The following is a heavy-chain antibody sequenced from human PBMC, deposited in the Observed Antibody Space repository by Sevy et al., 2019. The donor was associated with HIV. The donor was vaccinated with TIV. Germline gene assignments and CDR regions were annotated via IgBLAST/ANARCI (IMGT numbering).Heavy chain of an antibody. V-gene: IGHV4-31*03. CDR3: ARDGWDDSSGYYLFFDY. CDR1: GGSISSGGYY. Sequence: SETLSLTCTVSGGSISSGGYYWSWIRQHPGKGLEWIGYIYYSGSTYYNPSLKSRVTISVDTSKNQFSLKLSSVTAADTAVYYCARDGWDDSSGYYLFFDYRGQGTLVTVSS. D-gene: IGHD3-22*01. CDR2: IYYSGST. J-gene: IGHJ4*02.